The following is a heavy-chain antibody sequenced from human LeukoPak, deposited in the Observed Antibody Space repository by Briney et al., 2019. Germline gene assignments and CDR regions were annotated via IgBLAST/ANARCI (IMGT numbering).Heavy chain of an antibody. V-gene: IGHV1-2*02. J-gene: IGHJ4*02. D-gene: IGHD3-16*01. CDR2: INPNSGGT. CDR3: APSGGKTSGFHMWYFDY. CDR1: GYTFTGYY. Sequence: ASVKVSCKASGYTFTGYYMHWVRQAPGQGLEWMGWINPNSGGTNYVQKFQGRVTMTRDTSISTAYMELSRLRSDDTAVYYCAPSGGKTSGFHMWYFDYWGQGTLVTVSS.